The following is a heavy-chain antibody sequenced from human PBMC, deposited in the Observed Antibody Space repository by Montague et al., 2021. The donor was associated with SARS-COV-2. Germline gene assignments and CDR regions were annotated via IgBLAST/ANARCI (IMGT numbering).Heavy chain of an antibody. J-gene: IGHJ4*02. D-gene: IGHD3-3*01. V-gene: IGHV4-34*01. CDR1: GGSLSGHS. CDR3: ARGGTERSTTFGVVFFPLLDS. CDR2: IGHTGSF. Sequence: SETLSLTCAAYGGSLSGHSWSWVRQAPEKGLEWIGDIGHTGSFKYNPSLKSRVTMSIDAAKNQFSLRMTSVTAADTSIYYCARGGTERSTTFGVVFFPLLDSWGQGTLVTVSS.